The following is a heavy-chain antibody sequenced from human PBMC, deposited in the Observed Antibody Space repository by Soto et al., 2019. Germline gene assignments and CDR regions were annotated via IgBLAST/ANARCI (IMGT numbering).Heavy chain of an antibody. Sequence: ASVKVSCKASGYTFTNYYMNWVLQAPGQGLEWMGLINPGGGGTFYAQRFQGRVTMTRDTSTSTVYMELSSLHPDDAAVYYCARGVTIVGVIITRGMDVWGQGTTVTVSS. CDR3: ARGVTIVGVIITRGMDV. J-gene: IGHJ6*02. CDR1: GYTFTNYY. CDR2: INPGGGGT. D-gene: IGHD3-3*01. V-gene: IGHV1-46*01.